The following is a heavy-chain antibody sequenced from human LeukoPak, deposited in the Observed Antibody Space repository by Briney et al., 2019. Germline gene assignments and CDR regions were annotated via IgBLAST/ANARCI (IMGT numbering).Heavy chain of an antibody. Sequence: TASETLSLTCTVSGGSISSGGYYWSWIRQPPGKGLEWIGYIYHSGSTYYNPSLKSRVTISVDRSKNQFSLKLSSVTAADTAVYYCSVIAAAGTGVIDYWGQGTLVTVSS. V-gene: IGHV4-30-2*01. CDR1: GGSISSGGYY. J-gene: IGHJ4*02. CDR2: IYHSGST. CDR3: SVIAAAGTGVIDY. D-gene: IGHD6-13*01.